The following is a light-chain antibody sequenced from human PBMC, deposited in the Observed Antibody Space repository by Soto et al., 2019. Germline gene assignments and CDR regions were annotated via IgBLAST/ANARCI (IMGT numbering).Light chain of an antibody. CDR3: QQYYRTPLT. CDR1: QSVLFNSNNRNY. V-gene: IGKV4-1*01. J-gene: IGKJ5*01. Sequence: DIVMTQSPDSLAVSLGKRATISCKSSQSVLFNSNNRNYLAWYQQKPGQPPKLLIYWASTRESGVPDRFSGSGSGTDFTLTISSLQAEDVALYFCQQYYRTPLTFGQGTRLEIK. CDR2: WAS.